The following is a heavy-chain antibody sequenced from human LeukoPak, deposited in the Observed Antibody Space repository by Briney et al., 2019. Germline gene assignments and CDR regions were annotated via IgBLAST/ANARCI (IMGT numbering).Heavy chain of an antibody. J-gene: IGHJ4*02. D-gene: IGHD2-2*01. CDR1: GYSFTSYW. CDR2: IYPGDPDT. V-gene: IGHV5-51*01. CDR3: ARPSSTSFQIDY. Sequence: RGESLKISCKGSGYSFTSYWIGWVRQMPGKGLEWMGIIYPGDPDTRYSPSFQGQVTVSADKSISTAYLQWSSLKASDTAMYYCARPSSTSFQIDYWGQGTLVTVSS.